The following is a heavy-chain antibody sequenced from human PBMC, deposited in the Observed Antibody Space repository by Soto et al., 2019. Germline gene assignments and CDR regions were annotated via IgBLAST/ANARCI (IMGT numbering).Heavy chain of an antibody. D-gene: IGHD3-22*01. V-gene: IGHV1-8*01. CDR1: GYTFTSYD. Sequence: ASVKVSCKASGYTFTSYDINWVRQATGQGLEWMGWMNPNSGNTGYAQKLQGRVTMTTDTSTSTAYMELRSLRSDDTAVYYCARDVTDYYDSSGYYRDYWGQGTLVTVSS. CDR3: ARDVTDYYDSSGYYRDY. J-gene: IGHJ4*02. CDR2: MNPNSGNT.